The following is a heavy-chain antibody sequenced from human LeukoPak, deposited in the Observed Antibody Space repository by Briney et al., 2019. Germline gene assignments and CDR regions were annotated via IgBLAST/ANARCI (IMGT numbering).Heavy chain of an antibody. CDR3: ARSLGYSSGWSPGY. CDR2: MYLSGTT. D-gene: IGHD6-19*01. V-gene: IGHV4-59*12. CDR1: GGSISSYY. J-gene: IGHJ4*02. Sequence: SETLSLTCTVSGGSISSYYWSWIRQPPGKGLEWIGEMYLSGTTHSNPSVKSRVTISIDKSKNQFSLKLSSVTAADTAVYYCARSLGYSSGWSPGYWGQGTLVTVSS.